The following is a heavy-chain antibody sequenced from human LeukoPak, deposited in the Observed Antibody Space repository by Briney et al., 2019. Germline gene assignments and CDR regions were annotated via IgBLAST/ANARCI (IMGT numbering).Heavy chain of an antibody. CDR1: GFTFGDYA. J-gene: IGHJ4*02. Sequence: GGSLRLSCTASGFTFGDYAMSWFRQAPGKGLEWVSAISGSGGSTYYADSVKGRFTISRDNSRNTLYLQMNSLRAEDTAVYYCAKGVSGYYDILTGYYTSDYFDYWGQGTLVTVSS. CDR2: ISGSGGST. V-gene: IGHV3-23*01. CDR3: AKGVSGYYDILTGYYTSDYFDY. D-gene: IGHD3-9*01.